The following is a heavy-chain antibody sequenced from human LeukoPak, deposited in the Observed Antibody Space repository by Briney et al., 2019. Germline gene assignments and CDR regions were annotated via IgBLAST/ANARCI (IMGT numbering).Heavy chain of an antibody. J-gene: IGHJ4*02. Sequence: GGSLRLSCAASGFTFSSYSMNWVRQAPGKGLEWVSCVSSTSSYIYYADSVKGRFTISRDNAKNSLYLQMNSLRAEDTAVYYCARAGYSSSSGHFDYWGQGTLVTVSS. V-gene: IGHV3-21*01. CDR2: VSSTSSYI. CDR3: ARAGYSSSSGHFDY. CDR1: GFTFSSYS. D-gene: IGHD6-6*01.